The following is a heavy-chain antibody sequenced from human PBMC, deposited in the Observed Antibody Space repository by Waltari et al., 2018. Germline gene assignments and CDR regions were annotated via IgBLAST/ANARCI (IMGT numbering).Heavy chain of an antibody. Sequence: EVQLVESGGGLIQPGGSLRLSCAASAFSVSSNDMTWVRQAPGKGLEWLSMVTSDDKTYYADSVKGRFTISRDNSKNTLYLEMSSLTAEDTAVYYCARDKGVEPTTRFDYWGQGTLVTVSS. CDR2: VTSDDKT. D-gene: IGHD1-26*01. J-gene: IGHJ4*02. V-gene: IGHV3-53*01. CDR3: ARDKGVEPTTRFDY. CDR1: AFSVSSND.